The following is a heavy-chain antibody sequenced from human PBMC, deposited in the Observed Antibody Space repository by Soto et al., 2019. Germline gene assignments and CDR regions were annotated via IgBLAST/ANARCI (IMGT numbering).Heavy chain of an antibody. CDR1: GFTFSSYA. CDR3: AKDPRPSIWGSYRPAPY. J-gene: IGHJ4*02. V-gene: IGHV3-23*01. Sequence: GGSLRLSCAASGFTFSSYAMSWVRQAPGKGLEWVSAISGSGGSTYYADSVKGRFTISRDNSKNTLYLQMNSLRAEDTAVYYCAKDPRPSIWGSYRPAPYWGQGTMVTVSS. D-gene: IGHD3-16*02. CDR2: ISGSGGST.